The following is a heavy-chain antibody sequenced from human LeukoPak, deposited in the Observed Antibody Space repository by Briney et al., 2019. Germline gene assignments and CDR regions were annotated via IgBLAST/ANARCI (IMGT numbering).Heavy chain of an antibody. CDR2: IYSYGSA. Sequence: PGGSLRLSCAASGLTVSSNYMSWFRQTPGKGLEWVSIIYSYGSAFYADSVKGRFTISRDNSKNTLYLQMNSLRAEDTAVYYCAKARTIFGVVTTPNWFDPWGQGTLVTVSS. J-gene: IGHJ5*02. CDR1: GLTVSSNY. D-gene: IGHD3-3*01. CDR3: AKARTIFGVVTTPNWFDP. V-gene: IGHV3-53*01.